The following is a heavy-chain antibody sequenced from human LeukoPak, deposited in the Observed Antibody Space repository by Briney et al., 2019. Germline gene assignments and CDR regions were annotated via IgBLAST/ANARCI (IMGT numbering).Heavy chain of an antibody. Sequence: SVKVSCKASGYTFTGYYMHWVRQAPGQGLEWMGGIIPIFGTANYAQKFQGRVTITADKSTSTAYMELSSLRSEDTAVYYCARDRGDYYDSSGYFDYWGQGALVTVSS. V-gene: IGHV1-69*06. CDR3: ARDRGDYYDSSGYFDY. CDR1: GYTFTGYY. J-gene: IGHJ4*02. CDR2: IIPIFGTA. D-gene: IGHD3-22*01.